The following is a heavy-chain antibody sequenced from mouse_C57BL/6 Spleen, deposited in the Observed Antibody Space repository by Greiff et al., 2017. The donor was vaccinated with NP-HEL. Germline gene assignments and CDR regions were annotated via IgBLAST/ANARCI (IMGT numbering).Heavy chain of an antibody. J-gene: IGHJ2*01. V-gene: IGHV1-82*01. CDR2: IYPGDGDT. D-gene: IGHD4-1*01. CDR3: ARENWGDY. CDR1: GYAFSSSW. Sequence: LQESGPELVKPGASVKISCKASGYAFSSSWMNWVKQRPGKGLEWIGRIYPGDGDTNYNGKFKGKATLTADKSSSTAYMQLSSLTSEDSAVYFCARENWGDYWGQSTTLTVSS.